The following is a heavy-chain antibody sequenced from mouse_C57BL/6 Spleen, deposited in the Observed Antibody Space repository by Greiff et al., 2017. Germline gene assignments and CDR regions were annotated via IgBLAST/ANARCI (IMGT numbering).Heavy chain of an antibody. CDR1: GYAFSSSW. D-gene: IGHD1-1*01. J-gene: IGHJ3*01. Sequence: QVQLQQSGPELVKPGASVKISCKASGYAFSSSWMNWVKQRPGKGLEWIGRIYPGDGDTNYNGRFKGKATLTADKSSSTAYMQLSSLTSEDSAVYFCARSHYYGSSYWFAYWGQGTLVTVSA. CDR3: ARSHYYGSSYWFAY. V-gene: IGHV1-82*01. CDR2: IYPGDGDT.